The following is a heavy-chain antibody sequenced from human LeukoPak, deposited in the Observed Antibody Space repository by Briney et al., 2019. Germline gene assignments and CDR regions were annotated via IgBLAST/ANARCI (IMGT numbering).Heavy chain of an antibody. CDR1: GGTFSSYA. CDR3: ARYYGSGNSRFDP. J-gene: IGHJ5*02. D-gene: IGHD3-10*01. V-gene: IGHV1-69*05. CDR2: IIPIFGTA. Sequence: GASVKVSCKASGGTFSSYAISWVRQAPGQGLEWMGGIIPIFGTANYAQKFQGRVTITTDESTSTAYMELSSLRSEDTAVYYCARYYGSGNSRFDPWGQGTLVTVSS.